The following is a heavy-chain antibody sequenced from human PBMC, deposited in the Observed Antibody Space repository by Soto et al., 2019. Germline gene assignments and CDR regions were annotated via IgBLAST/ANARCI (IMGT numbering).Heavy chain of an antibody. V-gene: IGHV1-2*04. CDR2: INPNSGGT. CDR1: RYTFPGYY. D-gene: IGHD2-15*01. J-gene: IGHJ5*02. Sequence: GVSVKVSCKASRYTFPGYYMYLLRQDPGQGIEGMGWINPNSGGTNYAQKFQGWVTMTRDTSISTAYMELSRLRSEDTAVYYCARDLGCSDGSCYPAPNWFDPWGQGTLVTVSS. CDR3: ARDLGCSDGSCYPAPNWFDP.